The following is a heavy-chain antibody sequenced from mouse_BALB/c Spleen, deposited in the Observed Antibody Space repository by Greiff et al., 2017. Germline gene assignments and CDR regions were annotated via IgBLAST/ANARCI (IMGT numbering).Heavy chain of an antibody. Sequence: VQLQQSGAELVRPGASVTLSCKASGYTFTDYEMHWVKQTPVHGLEWIGAIDPETGGTAYNQKFKGKATLTADKSSSTAYMELRSLTSEDSAVYYCARGVPYYFDYWGQGTTLTVSS. CDR3: ARGVPYYFDY. D-gene: IGHD5-1*01. CDR2: IDPETGGT. J-gene: IGHJ2*01. V-gene: IGHV1-15*01. CDR1: GYTFTDYE.